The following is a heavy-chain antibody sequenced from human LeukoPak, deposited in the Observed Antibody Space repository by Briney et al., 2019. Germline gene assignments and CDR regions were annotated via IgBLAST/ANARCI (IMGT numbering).Heavy chain of an antibody. V-gene: IGHV4-61*01. CDR3: ARDMGYGANWFDP. D-gene: IGHD1-26*01. CDR2: IHYSGST. CDR1: GGSVSSGSYY. Sequence: SETLSLTCTVSGGSVSSGSYYWSWTRQPPGKGLEWIGYIHYSGSTNYNPSLKSRVTISVDTSKNQFSPKLSSVTAADAAVYYCARDMGYGANWFDPWGQGTLVTVSS. J-gene: IGHJ5*02.